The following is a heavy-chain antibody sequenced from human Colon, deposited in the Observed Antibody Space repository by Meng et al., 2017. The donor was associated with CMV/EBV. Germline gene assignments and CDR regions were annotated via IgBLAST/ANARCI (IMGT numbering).Heavy chain of an antibody. CDR2: ISPDTGNT. Sequence: ASVKVSCKTSGYTFTDYDLNWVRQAPGQGLEWMGWISPDTGNTNYVQKFQGRVSMTTDTSTNTAYMELRSLRSDDTAVYYCARDQGWYTRPLAVWGQGTTVTVSS. CDR1: GYTFTDYD. CDR3: ARDQGWYTRPLAV. J-gene: IGHJ6*02. V-gene: IGHV1-18*01. D-gene: IGHD1-14*01.